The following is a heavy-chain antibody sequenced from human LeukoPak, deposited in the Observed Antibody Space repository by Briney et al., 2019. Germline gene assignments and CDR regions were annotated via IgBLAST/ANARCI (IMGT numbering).Heavy chain of an antibody. V-gene: IGHV3-30-3*01. CDR3: ARDGDCSGGSCYSLDYYYGMDV. CDR2: ISYDGSNK. D-gene: IGHD2-15*01. Sequence: GRSLRLSCAASGFTFSSYAMHWVRQAPGKGLEWVAVISYDGSNKYYADSVKGRFTISRDNSKNTLYLQMNSLRAEDTAVYYCARDGDCSGGSCYSLDYYYGMDVWGQGTTVTVSS. CDR1: GFTFSSYA. J-gene: IGHJ6*02.